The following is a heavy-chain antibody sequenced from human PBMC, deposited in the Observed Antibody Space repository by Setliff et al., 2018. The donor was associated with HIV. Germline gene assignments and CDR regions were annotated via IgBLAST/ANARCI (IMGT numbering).Heavy chain of an antibody. CDR1: GGSFSDYY. J-gene: IGHJ4*02. D-gene: IGHD6-13*01. CDR3: ARESPSSSWFYFDF. V-gene: IGHV4-34*01. CDR2: INHRGST. Sequence: SETLSLTCAVYGGSFSDYYWTWIRQSPGKGLEWIGEINHRGSTNYNPSLKSRVTVSVDTSKNQFSLKLGSVTAADTAVNYCARESPSSSWFYFDFWGQGTLVTVSS.